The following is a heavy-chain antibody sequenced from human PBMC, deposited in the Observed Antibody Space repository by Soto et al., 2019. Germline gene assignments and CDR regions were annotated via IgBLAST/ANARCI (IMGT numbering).Heavy chain of an antibody. D-gene: IGHD2-8*02. CDR2: ISYDGSNK. CDR3: ESRLSGVFDY. V-gene: IGHV3-30-3*01. CDR1: GFTFSSYA. J-gene: IGHJ4*02. Sequence: PGGSLRLSCAASGFTFSSYAMHWVRQAPGKGLEWVAVISYDGSNKYYADSVKGRFTISRDNSKNTLYLQMKSLRDEDKAVYYCESRLSGVFDYWGQGTLVTVSS.